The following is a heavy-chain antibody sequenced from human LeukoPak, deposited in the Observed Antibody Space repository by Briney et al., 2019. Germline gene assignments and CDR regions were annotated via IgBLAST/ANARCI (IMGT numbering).Heavy chain of an antibody. CDR3: ARDLWAVPAAILYNWFDP. D-gene: IGHD2-2*02. CDR1: GFTFSSYW. Sequence: PGGSLRLSCAASGFTFSSYWMHWVRQAPGKGLVWVSRINSDGSSTSYADSVKGRFTISRDNAKNTLYLQMNSLRGEDTAVYYCARDLWAVPAAILYNWFDPWGQGTLVTVSS. J-gene: IGHJ5*02. CDR2: INSDGSST. V-gene: IGHV3-74*01.